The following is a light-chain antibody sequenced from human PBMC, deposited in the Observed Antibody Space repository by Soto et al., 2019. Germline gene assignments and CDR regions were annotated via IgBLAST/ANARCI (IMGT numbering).Light chain of an antibody. CDR3: QQVTSWT. Sequence: DIQLTQSPSSLSASVGDTVTITCRASRDINNFLAWYQQRPGKAPKLLIYASTLQSGVPSRFRGSGAGTDFTLTISGLQPEEFATYYCQQVTSWTFGHGT. V-gene: IGKV1-9*01. J-gene: IGKJ1*01. CDR2: AS. CDR1: RDINNF.